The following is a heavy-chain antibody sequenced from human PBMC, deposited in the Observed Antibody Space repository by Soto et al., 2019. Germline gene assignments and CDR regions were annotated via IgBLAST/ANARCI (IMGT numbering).Heavy chain of an antibody. J-gene: IGHJ6*02. Sequence: EVQLLESGGGLVQPGGSLRLSCAASGFTFSSYAMSWVRQAPGKGLEWVSAISGSGGSTYYADSVKGRFTISRDNSKNTLYLQMNSLRAEDTAVYYCAKEGPYSSVWHYYYYGMDVWGQGTTVTVSS. CDR2: ISGSGGST. CDR3: AKEGPYSSVWHYYYYGMDV. V-gene: IGHV3-23*01. CDR1: GFTFSSYA. D-gene: IGHD6-19*01.